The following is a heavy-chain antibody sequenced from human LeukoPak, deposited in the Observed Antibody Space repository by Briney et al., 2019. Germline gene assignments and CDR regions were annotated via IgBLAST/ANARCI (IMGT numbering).Heavy chain of an antibody. CDR1: GFTFSSYA. CDR3: AKGYDSSGSYYFDY. CDR2: ISGSGGST. D-gene: IGHD3-22*01. J-gene: IGHJ4*02. V-gene: IGHV3-23*01. Sequence: GGSLRLSCAASGFTFSSYAISWVRQAPGKGLEWVSAISGSGGSTYYADSVKGRFTISRDNSKNTLYLQMNSLRAEDTAVYYCAKGYDSSGSYYFDYWGRGTLVTVSS.